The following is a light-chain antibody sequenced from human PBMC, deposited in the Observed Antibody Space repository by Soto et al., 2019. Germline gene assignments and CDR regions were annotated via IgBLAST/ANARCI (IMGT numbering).Light chain of an antibody. V-gene: IGKV3-20*01. CDR2: AAS. CDR1: RSVSTKY. Sequence: EIALTQSPGTLSLSPGDTATLSCRASRSVSTKYLAWYQQKPGQAPRLLIYAASTRATGFPDRFSGSGSGTDFTLTISGLEPEDFAVYFCQQYGSSPYTFGQGTKLEIK. J-gene: IGKJ2*01. CDR3: QQYGSSPYT.